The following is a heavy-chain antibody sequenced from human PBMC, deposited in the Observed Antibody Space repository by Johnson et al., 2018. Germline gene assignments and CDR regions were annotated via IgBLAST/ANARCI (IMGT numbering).Heavy chain of an antibody. Sequence: EVQLVESGGGLVQPGGSLRLSCAASGFTFSSYAMTWVRQAPGKGLEWVSAISGSGGSTYYADSVKGRFTISRDNSKNRLYLQVNSLRAGDTAGYYWAKEGHYQDSSGYYMVAFDIWGRGTMVTFSS. V-gene: IGHV3-23*04. J-gene: IGHJ3*02. D-gene: IGHD3-22*01. CDR2: ISGSGGST. CDR3: AKEGHYQDSSGYYMVAFDI. CDR1: GFTFSSYA.